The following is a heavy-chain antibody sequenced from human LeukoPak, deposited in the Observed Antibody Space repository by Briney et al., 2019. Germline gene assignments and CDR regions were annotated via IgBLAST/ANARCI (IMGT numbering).Heavy chain of an antibody. D-gene: IGHD6-13*01. CDR1: GYTFSNYA. CDR2: ISTYNGNT. Sequence: ASVKVSCKASGYTFSNYAINWVRQAPGQGLEWMGWISTYNGNTNYAQKLQDRVTMTTDTSTSTAYMELWSLRSDDTAMYYCAREGIRIAAAGTIDYWGQGTLVTVSS. J-gene: IGHJ4*02. CDR3: AREGIRIAAAGTIDY. V-gene: IGHV1-18*01.